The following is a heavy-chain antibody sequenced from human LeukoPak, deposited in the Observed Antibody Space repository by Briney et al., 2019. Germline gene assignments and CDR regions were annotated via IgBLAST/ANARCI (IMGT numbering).Heavy chain of an antibody. D-gene: IGHD5/OR15-5a*01. J-gene: IGHJ6*03. CDR3: ARHVVSTMAAYYYMDV. CDR2: INHRGST. V-gene: IGHV4-34*01. Sequence: SETLSLPCAVQSGPFSGYYWRWIRHPPGKGLECIGEINHRGSTHYNPSPKSRVTISVDTSKTQFSLKLSSVTAADTAVYYCARHVVSTMAAYYYMDVWGKGTTVTVSS. CDR1: SGPFSGYY.